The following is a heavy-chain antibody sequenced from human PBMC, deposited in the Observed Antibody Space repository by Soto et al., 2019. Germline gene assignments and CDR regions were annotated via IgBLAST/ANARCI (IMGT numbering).Heavy chain of an antibody. V-gene: IGHV3-33*01. CDR2: IWFDASHE. D-gene: IGHD6-13*01. Sequence: QVHLVESGGGVVQPGTSLRLSCAASGFSFSDYGMHWVRQAPGKGLEWLTIIWFDASHEYYADSVKGRFTISRDNSTNTLYLQLNSLTADDTAVYFCARDQGRATADGPLGNGLDVWGQGTAVTVSS. CDR1: GFSFSDYG. CDR3: ARDQGRATADGPLGNGLDV. J-gene: IGHJ6*02.